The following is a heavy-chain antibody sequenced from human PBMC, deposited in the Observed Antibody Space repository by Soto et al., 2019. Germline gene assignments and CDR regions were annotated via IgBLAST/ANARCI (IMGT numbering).Heavy chain of an antibody. CDR3: ARPNDNGDYDWYFDF. CDR1: GFTFSDSA. Sequence: QLVESGGGLVQPGGSLKLSCAASGFTFSDSALHWVRQASGKGLEWVARIRNKVNNYATIYAASVKGRFSISRDDSKSTAYLHLNSLKTEDTAVYYCARPNDNGDYDWYFDFWGRGTPVTVSS. V-gene: IGHV3-73*02. CDR2: IRNKVNNYAT. J-gene: IGHJ2*01. D-gene: IGHD4-17*01.